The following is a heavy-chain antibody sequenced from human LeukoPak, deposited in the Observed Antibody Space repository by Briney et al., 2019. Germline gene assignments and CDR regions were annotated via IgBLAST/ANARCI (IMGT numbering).Heavy chain of an antibody. V-gene: IGHV3-48*03. J-gene: IGHJ4*02. D-gene: IGHD3-22*01. Sequence: GGSLRLSCAASGFTFSSYEMNWVRQAPGKGLEWVSYISSSGCTMYYADSVKGRFTISRDNAKNSLYLQMNSLRAEDTAVYYCARDNYDSSGYYFDWGQGTLVTVSS. CDR2: ISSSGCTM. CDR3: ARDNYDSSGYYFD. CDR1: GFTFSSYE.